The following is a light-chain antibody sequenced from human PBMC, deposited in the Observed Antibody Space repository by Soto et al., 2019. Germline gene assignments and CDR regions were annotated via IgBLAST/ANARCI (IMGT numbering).Light chain of an antibody. V-gene: IGKV1-5*03. Sequence: DIRLTQSPSTLSASAGDRVTITCRASQSISSWLAWYHKKPGQAPKLLIYTTSSLESGVPPRFSGSGSRTSFTLTISSVQPDDFATYDIQQDKYYSWTCGQGTEVESK. CDR1: QSISSW. CDR2: TTS. J-gene: IGKJ1*01. CDR3: QQDKYYSWT.